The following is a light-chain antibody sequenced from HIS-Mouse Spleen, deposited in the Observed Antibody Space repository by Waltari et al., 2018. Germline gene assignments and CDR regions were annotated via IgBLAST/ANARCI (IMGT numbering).Light chain of an antibody. J-gene: IGLJ1*01. CDR2: EGS. V-gene: IGLV2-23*01. Sequence: QSALTQPASVSGSPGQSITISCTGTSIYVGSYNLVPWYQQHPGKAPKLMIYEGSKRPSGVSNRFSGSKSGNTASLTISGLQAEDEADYYCCSYAGSSTYVFGTGTKVTVL. CDR1: SIYVGSYNL. CDR3: CSYAGSSTYV.